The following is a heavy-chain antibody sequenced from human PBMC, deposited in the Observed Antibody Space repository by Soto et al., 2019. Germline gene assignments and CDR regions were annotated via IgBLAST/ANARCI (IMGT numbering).Heavy chain of an antibody. CDR2: ISGSGGST. D-gene: IGHD6-13*01. J-gene: IGHJ4*02. V-gene: IGHV3-23*01. Sequence: EVQLLESGGGLVQPGGSLRLSCAASGFTFSSYAMSWVRQAPGKGLEWVSAISGSGGSTYYADSVKGRFTISRDNSKNTLYLQMNSLRAEDTAVYYCARNPYSSIWPYYFDYWGQGTLVTVSS. CDR3: ARNPYSSIWPYYFDY. CDR1: GFTFSSYA.